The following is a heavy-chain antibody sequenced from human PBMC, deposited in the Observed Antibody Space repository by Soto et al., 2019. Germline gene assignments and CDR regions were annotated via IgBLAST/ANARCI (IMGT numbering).Heavy chain of an antibody. CDR2: IIPIFGTA. V-gene: IGHV1-69*13. CDR3: ARDWDTAMAKTTDYYYGMDV. Sequence: SVKVSCKASGGTLSSYAISWVRQAPGQGLEWMGGIIPIFGTANYAQKFQGRVTITADESTSTAYMELSSLRSEDTAVYYCARDWDTAMAKTTDYYYGMDVWGQGTTVTV. J-gene: IGHJ6*02. CDR1: GGTLSSYA. D-gene: IGHD5-18*01.